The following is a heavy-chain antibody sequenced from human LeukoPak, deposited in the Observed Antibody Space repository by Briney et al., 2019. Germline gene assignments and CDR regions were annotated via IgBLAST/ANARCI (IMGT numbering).Heavy chain of an antibody. CDR3: MASPAVAFDY. Sequence: GGSLRLSCAASGFTFSNAWMSWVRQAPGKGLEWVGRIKSKTDGGTTDYAAPVKGRFTISRDDSKNTLYLQVNSLKTEDTAVYYCMASPAVAFDYWGQGTLVTVSS. D-gene: IGHD6-19*01. J-gene: IGHJ4*02. CDR1: GFTFSNAW. CDR2: IKSKTDGGTT. V-gene: IGHV3-15*01.